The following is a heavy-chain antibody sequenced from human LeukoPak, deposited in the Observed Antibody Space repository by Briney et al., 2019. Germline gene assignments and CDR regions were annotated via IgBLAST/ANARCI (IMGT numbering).Heavy chain of an antibody. V-gene: IGHV3-48*01. D-gene: IGHD2-15*01. CDR1: GFTFSSYS. CDR2: ISSSSSTI. CDR3: ARDHGYCSGGSCRSGMDV. J-gene: IGHJ6*02. Sequence: GSLRLSCAASGFTFSSYSMNWVRQAPGKGLEWVSYISSSSSTIYYADSVKGRFTISRDNAKNSLYLQMNSLRAEDTAVYYCARDHGYCSGGSCRSGMDVWGQGTTVTVSS.